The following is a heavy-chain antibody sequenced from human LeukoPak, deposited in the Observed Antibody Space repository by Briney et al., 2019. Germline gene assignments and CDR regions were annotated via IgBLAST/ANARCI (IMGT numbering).Heavy chain of an antibody. CDR2: ISPSGDIT. J-gene: IGHJ4*02. CDR1: GFIFSSHG. D-gene: IGHD1-26*01. CDR3: AKDRGWELLFFDY. Sequence: GGSLRLSCAASGFIFSSHGMNWVRQAPGKGLEWVSGISPSGDITYYADSVKGRFTISRDNSKNTVYLQMNSLRAEDTAVYYCAKDRGWELLFFDYWGQGTLVTVSS. V-gene: IGHV3-23*01.